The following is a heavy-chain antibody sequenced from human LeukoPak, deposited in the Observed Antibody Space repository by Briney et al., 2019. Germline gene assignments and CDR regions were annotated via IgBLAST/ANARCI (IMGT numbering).Heavy chain of an antibody. D-gene: IGHD2-2*01. CDR1: GFTSSSYA. CDR3: ARDPSAPDFDY. J-gene: IGHJ4*02. CDR2: ISYDGSNK. V-gene: IGHV3-30-3*01. Sequence: GGSLRLSCAASGFTSSSYAMHWVRQAPGKGLEWVAVISYDGSNKYYADSVKGRFTISRDNSKNTLYLQMNSLRAEDTAVYYCARDPSAPDFDYWGQGTLVTVSS.